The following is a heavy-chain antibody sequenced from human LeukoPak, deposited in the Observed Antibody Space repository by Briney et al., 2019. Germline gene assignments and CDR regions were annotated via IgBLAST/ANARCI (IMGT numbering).Heavy chain of an antibody. Sequence: GGSLRLSCAASGFDFSKNAMSWVRQAPGKGLEWVSGISGSGGSTYYAESVKGRFTISRDNSKNTLFIQLEYLRVDDTAVYYCSRHATSRYYSATYDWGQGTLVLVSS. CDR3: SRHATSRYYSATYD. CDR2: ISGSGGST. J-gene: IGHJ4*02. CDR1: GFDFSKNA. D-gene: IGHD3-22*01. V-gene: IGHV3-23*01.